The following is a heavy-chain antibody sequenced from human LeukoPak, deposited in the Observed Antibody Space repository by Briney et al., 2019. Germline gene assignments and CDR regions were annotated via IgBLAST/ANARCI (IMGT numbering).Heavy chain of an antibody. CDR1: GYTFTGYY. J-gene: IGHJ4*02. Sequence: ASVKVSCKASGYTFTGYYMHWVRQAPGQGLEWMGWINPNSGGTNYAQKFQGRVTMTRDTSISTAYMELSRLRSDDTAVYYCARDASGYSGYVPXEFDYWGQGTLVTVSS. V-gene: IGHV1-2*02. D-gene: IGHD5-12*01. CDR3: ARDASGYSGYVPXEFDY. CDR2: INPNSGGT.